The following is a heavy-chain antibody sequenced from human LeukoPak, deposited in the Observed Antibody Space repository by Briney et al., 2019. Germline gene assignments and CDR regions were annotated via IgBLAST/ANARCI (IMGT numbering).Heavy chain of an antibody. J-gene: IGHJ4*02. CDR3: ARYATTVVN. Sequence: SQTLSLTCAVSGGSISSGGYSCSWIRQPPGKGLEWIGYIYHSGSTYYNPSLKSRVTISVDRSKNQFSLKLSSVTAADTAVYYCARYATTVVNWGQGTLVTVSS. V-gene: IGHV4-30-2*01. CDR1: GGSISSGGYS. CDR2: IYHSGST. D-gene: IGHD4-23*01.